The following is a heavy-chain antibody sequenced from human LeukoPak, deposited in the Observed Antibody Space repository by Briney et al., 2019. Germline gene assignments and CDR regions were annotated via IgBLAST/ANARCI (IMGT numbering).Heavy chain of an antibody. J-gene: IGHJ4*02. CDR2: FFHSGST. CDR1: GYSISSGCY. CDR3: ARMFRTVWELPYF. D-gene: IGHD1-26*01. Sequence: SETLSLTCTVSGYSISSGCYWGWIRQPPRKGLEWIGSFFHSGSTFYNPSLKSRLSISVDTSKNQFSLKVSSVTAADTAVYYCARMFRTVWELPYFWGQGTLVTVSS. V-gene: IGHV4-38-2*02.